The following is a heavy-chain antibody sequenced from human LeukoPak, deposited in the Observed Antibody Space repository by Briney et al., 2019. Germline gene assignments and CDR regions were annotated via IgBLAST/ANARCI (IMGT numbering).Heavy chain of an antibody. Sequence: GGSLRLSCAASGFIVSSNYVNWVRQAPGKGLEWVAFTRYDGSNEHYVDSVKGRFTISRDNFKNTLYLQMNSLRVEDTAVYYCAKTYQLLVIDYWGQGTLVTVSS. CDR2: TRYDGSNE. J-gene: IGHJ4*02. V-gene: IGHV3-30*02. CDR1: GFIVSSNY. CDR3: AKTYQLLVIDY. D-gene: IGHD2-2*01.